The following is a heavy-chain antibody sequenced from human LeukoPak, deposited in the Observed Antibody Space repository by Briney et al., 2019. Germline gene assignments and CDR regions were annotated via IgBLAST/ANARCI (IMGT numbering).Heavy chain of an antibody. CDR3: ARVHYGSGIDY. D-gene: IGHD3-10*01. CDR1: GGSISSYY. V-gene: IGHV4-59*01. CDR2: IYYSGST. Sequence: SETLSLTCTVSGGSISSYYRSWIRQPPGKGLEWIGYIYYSGSTNYNPSLKSRVTISVDTSKNQFSLKLSSVTAADTAVYYCARVHYGSGIDYWGQGTLVTVSS. J-gene: IGHJ4*02.